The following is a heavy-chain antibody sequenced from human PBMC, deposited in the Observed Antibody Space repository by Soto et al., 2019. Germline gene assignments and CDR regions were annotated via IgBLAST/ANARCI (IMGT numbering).Heavy chain of an antibody. CDR3: AREVTMVRGVILDWFDP. CDR1: GFTFSSYG. CDR2: ISYDGSNK. Sequence: QVQLVESGGGVVQPGRSLRLSCAASGFTFSSYGMHWVRQAPGKGLEWVAVISYDGSNKYSADSVKGRFTFSRDNSKNTLDLQMSSLRTEDTAVYYCAREVTMVRGVILDWFDPCGQGTLVTVAS. V-gene: IGHV3-30*03. J-gene: IGHJ5*02. D-gene: IGHD3-10*01.